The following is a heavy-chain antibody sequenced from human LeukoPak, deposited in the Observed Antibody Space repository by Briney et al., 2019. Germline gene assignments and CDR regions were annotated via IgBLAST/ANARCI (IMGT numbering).Heavy chain of an antibody. Sequence: AGGSLRLSCAGSGFTFSSYEMNWVRQAPGKGLEWVSTVSGSGGNTYYADSVKGRFTISRDNSKNTLYLQMNSLRAEDTAVYYCAKGGPYYYGSGSYEGFDYWGQGTLVTVSS. V-gene: IGHV3-23*01. CDR2: VSGSGGNT. J-gene: IGHJ4*02. CDR1: GFTFSSYE. CDR3: AKGGPYYYGSGSYEGFDY. D-gene: IGHD3-10*01.